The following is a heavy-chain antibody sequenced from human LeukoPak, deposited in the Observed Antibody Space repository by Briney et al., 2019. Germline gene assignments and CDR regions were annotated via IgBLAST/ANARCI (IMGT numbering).Heavy chain of an antibody. J-gene: IGHJ4*02. CDR1: GFTFSSYG. CDR2: IWYDGSNK. D-gene: IGHD3-22*01. CDR3: ARGTYYYDSSAPDY. V-gene: IGHV3-33*01. Sequence: GGSLRLSCAASGFTFSSYGMHWVRQAPGKGLEWVAVIWYDGSNKYYADSVKGRFTISRDNSKNTLYLQMNSLRAEDTAVYYCARGTYYYDSSAPDYWGQGTLVTVSS.